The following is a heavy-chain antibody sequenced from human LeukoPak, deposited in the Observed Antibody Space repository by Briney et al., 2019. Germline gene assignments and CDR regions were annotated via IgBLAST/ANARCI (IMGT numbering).Heavy chain of an antibody. Sequence: PGGSLRLSCAVSGFTFDDYAMHWVRQVPGKGLEWVSGISWNSDNIGYADSVKGRFTTSRDNAKNSLYLQMISLRAEDTALYYCAINGGGDSGYGNFDYWGQGTLVTVSS. V-gene: IGHV3-9*01. CDR1: GFTFDDYA. CDR3: AINGGGDSGYGNFDY. J-gene: IGHJ4*02. CDR2: ISWNSDNI. D-gene: IGHD5-12*01.